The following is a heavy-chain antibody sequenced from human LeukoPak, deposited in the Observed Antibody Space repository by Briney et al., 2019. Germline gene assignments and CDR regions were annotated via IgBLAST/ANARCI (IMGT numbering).Heavy chain of an antibody. Sequence: GGSLRHSCAASGFTFSTYAMNWVRQAPGKGLEWVSGINGGGGSTYYADSVKGRFTISRDNSKNTLYLQMSSLRAEDTAVYYCAKVSGYTSGWYVDFDCWGQGSLVTVSS. CDR1: GFTFSTYA. CDR3: AKVSGYTSGWYVDFDC. CDR2: INGGGGST. V-gene: IGHV3-23*01. J-gene: IGHJ4*02. D-gene: IGHD6-19*01.